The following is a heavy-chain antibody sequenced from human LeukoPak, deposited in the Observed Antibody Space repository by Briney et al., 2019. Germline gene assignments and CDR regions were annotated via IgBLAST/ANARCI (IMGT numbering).Heavy chain of an antibody. D-gene: IGHD4-23*01. V-gene: IGHV4-34*01. CDR2: INHSGST. CDR1: GGSFSGYY. J-gene: IGHJ4*02. CDR3: ARGGMTTVVTPLYYFDY. Sequence: SETLSLTCAVYGGSFSGYYWSWIRHPPRKGLEWNGEINHSGSTNYNPSLKSRVTISVDTSKNQFSLKLSSVTAADTAVYYCARGGMTTVVTPLYYFDYWGQGTLVTVSS.